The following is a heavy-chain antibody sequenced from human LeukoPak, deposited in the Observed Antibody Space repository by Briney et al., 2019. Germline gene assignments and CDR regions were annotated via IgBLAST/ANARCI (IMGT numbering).Heavy chain of an antibody. D-gene: IGHD2-2*01. J-gene: IGHJ5*02. CDR3: ARAGGNCSSTSCSRGRWFDP. Sequence: ASVKVSCKASGYTFTGYYMHWVRQAPGQGLEWMGWINPNSGGTNYAQKFQGRVTMTRDTSISTAYMELSRLGSDDTAVYYCARAGGNCSSTSCSRGRWFDPWGQGTLVTVSS. V-gene: IGHV1-2*02. CDR1: GYTFTGYY. CDR2: INPNSGGT.